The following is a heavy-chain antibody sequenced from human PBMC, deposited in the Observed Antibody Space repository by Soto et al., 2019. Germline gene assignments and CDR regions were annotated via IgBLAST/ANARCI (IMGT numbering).Heavy chain of an antibody. CDR1: GFTFSSYA. V-gene: IGHV3-23*01. J-gene: IGHJ4*02. Sequence: GGSLRLSCAASGFTFSSYAMSWVRQAPGKGLEWVSAISGNGADTSYADSVRGRFTISRDNSKNTLYLQMNSLRAEDTAVYYCAKGDYDYVWGTLPYFDYWGQGTLVTVSS. CDR3: AKGDYDYVWGTLPYFDY. D-gene: IGHD3-16*01. CDR2: ISGNGADT.